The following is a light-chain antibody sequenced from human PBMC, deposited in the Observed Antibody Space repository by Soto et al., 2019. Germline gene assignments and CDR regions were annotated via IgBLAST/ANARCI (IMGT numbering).Light chain of an antibody. CDR1: HSVSSS. V-gene: IGKV3-15*01. CDR2: GAS. J-gene: IGKJ1*01. CDR3: QHYNTLPWT. Sequence: EVVMTQSPATLSVSPGERATLSCRASHSVSSSLARYQQKPGQAPRLLISGASTRAAGIPARFSGSGSGTEFTLTISSLQYDDFAVYYCQHYNTLPWTFGQVTKVDIK.